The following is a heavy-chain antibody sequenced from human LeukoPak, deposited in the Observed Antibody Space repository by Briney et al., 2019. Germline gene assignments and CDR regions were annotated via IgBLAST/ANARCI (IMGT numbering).Heavy chain of an antibody. CDR2: IYYSGST. V-gene: IGHV4-39*07. D-gene: IGHD1-26*01. Sequence: SETLSLTCTVSGGSISSSSYYWGWIRQPPGKGLEWIGSIYYSGSTYYNPSLKSRVTISVDTSKNQFSLKLSSVTAADTAVYYCARGEWELDYFDYWGQGTLVTVSS. CDR3: ARGEWELDYFDY. CDR1: GGSISSSSYY. J-gene: IGHJ4*02.